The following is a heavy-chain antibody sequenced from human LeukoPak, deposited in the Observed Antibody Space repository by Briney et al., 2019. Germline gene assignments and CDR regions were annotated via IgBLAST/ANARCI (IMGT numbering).Heavy chain of an antibody. J-gene: IGHJ6*01. V-gene: IGHV3-21*01. D-gene: IGHD4-23*01. CDR1: GFTFSTYS. CDR2: ISSGSSYI. Sequence: GGSLRLSCAASGFTFSTYSMNWVRQAPGKGLEWVSSISSGSSYIYYADSVKGRCTTSRDNAKSSLYLQMNSLRAEDTAVYYCAREALTVEHGMDVWEQGSTVTVSS. CDR3: AREALTVEHGMDV.